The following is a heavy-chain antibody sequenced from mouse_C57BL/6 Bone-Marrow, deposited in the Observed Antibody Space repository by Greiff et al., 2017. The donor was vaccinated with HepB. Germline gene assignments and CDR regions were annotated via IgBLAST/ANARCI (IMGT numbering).Heavy chain of an antibody. Sequence: VQLQQSGPELVKPGASVKISCKASGYAFSSSWMNWVKQRPGKGLEWIGRIYPGDGDTNYNGKFKGKATLTADKSSSTAYMQLSSLTSEDSAVYFCATIYYGPGAYWGQGTLVTVSA. D-gene: IGHD2-1*01. CDR2: IYPGDGDT. CDR1: GYAFSSSW. CDR3: ATIYYGPGAY. V-gene: IGHV1-82*01. J-gene: IGHJ3*01.